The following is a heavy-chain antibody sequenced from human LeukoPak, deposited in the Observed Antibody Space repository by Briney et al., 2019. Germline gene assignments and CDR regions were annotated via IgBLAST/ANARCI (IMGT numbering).Heavy chain of an antibody. V-gene: IGHV4-39*01. J-gene: IGHJ4*02. CDR3: ARLSQGYCGGDCYSGY. CDR2: INYSGRT. CDR1: GGSISSSRYY. Sequence: SETLSLTCTVSGGSISSSRYYWGWIRQPPGKGLEWIGSINYSGRTYYHPSLKSRVTVSVDTSKNQFSLKLSSVTAADTAVFYCARLSQGYCGGDCYSGYWGQGSLVTVSS. D-gene: IGHD2-21*02.